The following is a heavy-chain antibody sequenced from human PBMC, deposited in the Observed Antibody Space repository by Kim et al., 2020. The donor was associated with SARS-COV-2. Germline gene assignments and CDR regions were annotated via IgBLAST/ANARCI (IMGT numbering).Heavy chain of an antibody. D-gene: IGHD1-7*01. CDR1: GFTFSNAW. V-gene: IGHV3-15*01. J-gene: IGHJ4*02. CDR3: TTWSRVTEDWNYGGADY. CDR2: VRTKSDRGTT. Sequence: GGSLRLSCVASGFTFSNAWMTWVRQAPGRGLEWVGHVRTKSDRGTTNYAAPVRGRFTISRDDSKNTVSLQMDNLMTEDTAVYYCTTWSRVTEDWNYGGADYWGRGTLVTVSS.